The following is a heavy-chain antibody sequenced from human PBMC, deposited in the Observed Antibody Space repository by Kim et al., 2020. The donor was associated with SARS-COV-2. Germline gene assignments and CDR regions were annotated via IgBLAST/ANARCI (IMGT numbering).Heavy chain of an antibody. Sequence: GGSLRLSCAASGFTFDDYAMHWVRQAPGKGLEWVSGISWNSGSIGYADSVKGRFTISRDNAKNSLYLQMNSLRAEDTALYYCAKDTAMDRSYWYFDLWGRGTLVTVSS. D-gene: IGHD5-18*01. V-gene: IGHV3-9*01. CDR1: GFTFDDYA. CDR2: ISWNSGSI. CDR3: AKDTAMDRSYWYFDL. J-gene: IGHJ2*01.